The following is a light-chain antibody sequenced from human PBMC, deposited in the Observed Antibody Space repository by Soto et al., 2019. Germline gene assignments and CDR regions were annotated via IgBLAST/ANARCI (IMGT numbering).Light chain of an antibody. V-gene: IGKV3-15*01. CDR3: QQYNNWPPIT. Sequence: EIVMTQSPATLSLSPGQRATLSCRASQSVSSKLAWYQQRPGQAPRLLIYSASTRATGIPARFSGSGSGTEFTLTISSLQSEDSAVYYCQQYNNWPPITFGQGTRLEIK. CDR1: QSVSSK. J-gene: IGKJ5*01. CDR2: SAS.